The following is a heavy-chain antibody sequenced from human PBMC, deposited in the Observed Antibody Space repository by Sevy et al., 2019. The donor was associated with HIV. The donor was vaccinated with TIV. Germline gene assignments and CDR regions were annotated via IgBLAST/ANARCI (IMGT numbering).Heavy chain of an antibody. V-gene: IGHV3-7*01. CDR2: IHPDGSQI. D-gene: IGHD3-16*01. CDR3: ARDPGWGALDI. Sequence: GGSLRLSCTGSGLTLKFHWMSWVRQAPGKGLECVAMIHPDGSQIYYVDSLKGRFTISRDNAKNSLYLLMNSLRAEDTALYYCARDPGWGALDIWAQGTMVTVSS. J-gene: IGHJ3*02. CDR1: GLTLKFHW.